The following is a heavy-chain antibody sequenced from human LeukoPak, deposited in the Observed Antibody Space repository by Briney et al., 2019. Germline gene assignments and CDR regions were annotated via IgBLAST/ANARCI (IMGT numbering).Heavy chain of an antibody. CDR2: IYYSGST. CDR1: GGSISSSSYY. V-gene: IGHV4-39*01. Sequence: SETLSLTCTVSGGSISSSSYYWGWIRQPPGKGLEWIGSIYYSGSTYYNPSLKSRVTISVDTSKNQFSLKLRSVTAADTAVYYCARGFRGDNFDYWGQGTLVSVSS. CDR3: ARGFRGDNFDY. D-gene: IGHD7-27*01. J-gene: IGHJ4*02.